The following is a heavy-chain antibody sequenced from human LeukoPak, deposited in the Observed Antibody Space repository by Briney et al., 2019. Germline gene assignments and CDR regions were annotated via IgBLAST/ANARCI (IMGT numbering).Heavy chain of an antibody. Sequence: GASVKVSCKASGYTCTSYDINWVRQATGQGLEWMGWMNPNSGQTGYAQKFQGRVTMTRDTSISTAYMELSSLRYEDTAVYYCARARGYDSSGYLSYYYYMDVWDKGTTVIVSS. V-gene: IGHV1-8*01. CDR2: MNPNSGQT. CDR1: GYTCTSYD. D-gene: IGHD3-22*01. CDR3: ARARGYDSSGYLSYYYYMDV. J-gene: IGHJ6*03.